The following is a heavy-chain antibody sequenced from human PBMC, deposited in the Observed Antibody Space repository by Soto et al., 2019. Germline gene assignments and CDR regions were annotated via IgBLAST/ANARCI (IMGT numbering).Heavy chain of an antibody. D-gene: IGHD6-19*01. CDR3: VKDGSSGWPYYYGLDV. CDR2: ISYDGRHK. CDR1: GFTFSSYG. J-gene: IGHJ6*02. V-gene: IGHV3-30*18. Sequence: QVQLVESGGGGVQPGRSPRLSCAASGFTFSSYGMHWVRQAPGKGLEWVAVISYDGRHKYYADSVKGRFTISRDNSKSTLYLQLNSLRAEDTAVYYCVKDGSSGWPYYYGLDVWGQGTTVTVSS.